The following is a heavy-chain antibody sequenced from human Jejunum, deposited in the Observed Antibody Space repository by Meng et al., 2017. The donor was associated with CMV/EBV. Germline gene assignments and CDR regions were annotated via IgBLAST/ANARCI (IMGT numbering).Heavy chain of an antibody. V-gene: IGHV3-74*03. Sequence: SGFSFSSYAMSWVRQAPGKELEWVSRINNDGGTTVYADSVKGRFTISRDNAKNTLSLQMNSLRGEDTAVYYCAREQSSSYAFDIWGQGTVVTVSS. CDR1: GFSFSSYA. CDR3: AREQSSSYAFDI. J-gene: IGHJ3*02. CDR2: INNDGGTT. D-gene: IGHD6-6*01.